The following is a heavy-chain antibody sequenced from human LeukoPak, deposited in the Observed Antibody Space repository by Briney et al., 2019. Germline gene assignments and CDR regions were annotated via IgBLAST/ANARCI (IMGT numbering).Heavy chain of an antibody. D-gene: IGHD4-17*01. CDR2: ISAYNGNT. V-gene: IGHV1-18*01. Sequence: ASVKVSCKASGYTFSSYGISWVRKAPGQGLEWMGWISAYNGNTNYAQKLQGRVTMTTDTSTSTAYMELRSLRSDDTAVYYCARAHMTTVTDNFDYWGQGTLVTVSS. CDR1: GYTFSSYG. CDR3: ARAHMTTVTDNFDY. J-gene: IGHJ4*02.